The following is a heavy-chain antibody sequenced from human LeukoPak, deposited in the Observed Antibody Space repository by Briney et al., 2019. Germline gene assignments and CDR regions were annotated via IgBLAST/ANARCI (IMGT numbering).Heavy chain of an antibody. D-gene: IGHD6-19*01. J-gene: IGHJ3*02. V-gene: IGHV3-9*01. CDR2: ISWNSGSI. Sequence: GGSLRLSYAASGFTFDDYAMHWVRQAPGKGLEWVSGISWNSGSIGYADSVKGRFTISRDNAKNSLYLQMNSLRAEDTALYYCAKRSGWFDAFDIWGQGTMVTVSS. CDR1: GFTFDDYA. CDR3: AKRSGWFDAFDI.